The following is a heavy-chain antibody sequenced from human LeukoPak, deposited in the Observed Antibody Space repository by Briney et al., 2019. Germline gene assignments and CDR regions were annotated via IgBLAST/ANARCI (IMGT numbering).Heavy chain of an antibody. V-gene: IGHV1-46*01. J-gene: IGHJ4*02. Sequence: ASVKVSCKASGYTFTSYYMHWVRPAPGQGLEWMGIMNPSGGSTRNAQKFQGRVTMTRDTSTSTVYMELSSLRSEDTAVYYCARECGGDCYSTFDYWGQGTLVTVSS. CDR1: GYTFTSYY. CDR2: MNPSGGST. D-gene: IGHD2-21*02. CDR3: ARECGGDCYSTFDY.